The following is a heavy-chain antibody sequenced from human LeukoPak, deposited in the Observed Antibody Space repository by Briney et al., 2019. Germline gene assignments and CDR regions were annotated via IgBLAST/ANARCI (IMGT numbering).Heavy chain of an antibody. D-gene: IGHD4-23*01. CDR2: IYYSGST. V-gene: IGHV4-31*03. CDR1: GGSVSSVGYN. J-gene: IGHJ4*02. CDR3: ASTVVTLYYFDY. Sequence: SHTLSLTCTVSGGSVSSVGYNWSWIRRHPGKGLEWIGYIYYSGSTYYNPSLKSRVTISVDTSKNQFSLKLSSVTAADTAVYYCASTVVTLYYFDYWGQGTLVTVSS.